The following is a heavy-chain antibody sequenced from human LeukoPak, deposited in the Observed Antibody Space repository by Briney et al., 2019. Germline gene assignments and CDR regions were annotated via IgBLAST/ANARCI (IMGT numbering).Heavy chain of an antibody. D-gene: IGHD6-13*01. CDR3: ASSSSWPAHDAFDI. V-gene: IGHV1-8*01. J-gene: IGHJ3*02. Sequence: ASVKVSCKASGYTFTSYDINWVRQATGQGLEWMGWMNPNSGNTGYAQKFQGRVTMTRNTSISTAYMELSSLRSEDTAVYHCASSSSWPAHDAFDIWGQGTMVTVSS. CDR1: GYTFTSYD. CDR2: MNPNSGNT.